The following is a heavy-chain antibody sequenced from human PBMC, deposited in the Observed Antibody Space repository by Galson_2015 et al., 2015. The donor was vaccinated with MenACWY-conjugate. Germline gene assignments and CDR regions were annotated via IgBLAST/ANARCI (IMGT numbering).Heavy chain of an antibody. J-gene: IGHJ3*02. CDR2: ISPGDSNT. Sequence: QSGAEVKKPGESLKISCKASGYIFTTYWIAWVRQMPGKGLEWMGLISPGDSNTRYSPSFQGQVTISADKSISTAYLQWSSLKASDTAMFYCARLVTSGSGSNKIDAFDIWGQGTMVTVSS. CDR3: ARLVTSGSGSNKIDAFDI. D-gene: IGHD3-10*01. CDR1: GYIFTTYW. V-gene: IGHV5-51*01.